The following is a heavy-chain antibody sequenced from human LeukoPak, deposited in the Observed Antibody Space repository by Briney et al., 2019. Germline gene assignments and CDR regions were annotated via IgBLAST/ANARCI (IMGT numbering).Heavy chain of an antibody. Sequence: ASVKVSCKAFGYTFTGYYMHWVRQAPGQGLAWMGWINPNSGGTNYAQKFQGRVTMTRDTSISTAYMELSRLRSDDTAVYYCARARRVSLQWLPKSNWFDPWGQGTLVTVSS. J-gene: IGHJ5*02. CDR1: GYTFTGYY. CDR2: INPNSGGT. V-gene: IGHV1-2*02. D-gene: IGHD6-19*01. CDR3: ARARRVSLQWLPKSNWFDP.